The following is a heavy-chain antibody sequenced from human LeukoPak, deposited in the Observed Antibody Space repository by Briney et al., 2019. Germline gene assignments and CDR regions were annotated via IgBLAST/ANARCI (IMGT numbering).Heavy chain of an antibody. V-gene: IGHV1-24*01. CDR1: GHTLTELS. Sequence: ASVKVSCKVSGHTLTELSMHWVRQAPGKGLEWMGGFDPEDGETIYAQKFQGRVTMTEDTSTDTAYMELSSLRSEDTAVYYCATGPEGPYGMDVWGQGTTVTVSS. CDR3: ATGPEGPYGMDV. J-gene: IGHJ6*02. CDR2: FDPEDGET.